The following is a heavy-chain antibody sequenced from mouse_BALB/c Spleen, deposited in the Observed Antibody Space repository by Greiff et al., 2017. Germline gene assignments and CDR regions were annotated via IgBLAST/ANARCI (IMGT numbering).Heavy chain of an antibody. J-gene: IGHJ2*01. D-gene: IGHD2-4*01. CDR2: IWAGGST. CDR3: ARGYYDYDEYYFDY. CDR1: GFSLTSYG. V-gene: IGHV2-9*02. Sequence: VKLMESGPGLVAPSQSLSITCTVSGFSLTSYGVHWVRQPPGKGPEWLGVIWAGGSTNYNSALMSRLSISKDNSKSQVFLKMNSLQTDDTAMYYCARGYYDYDEYYFDYWGQGTTLTVSS.